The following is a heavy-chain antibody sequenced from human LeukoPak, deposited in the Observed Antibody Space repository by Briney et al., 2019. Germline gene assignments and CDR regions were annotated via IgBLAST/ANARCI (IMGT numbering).Heavy chain of an antibody. V-gene: IGHV4-59*12. D-gene: IGHD7-27*01. CDR2: IYYSGST. CDR1: GGSISSYY. J-gene: IGHJ3*02. Sequence: PSETLSLTCTVSGGSISSYYWSWIRQPPGKGLEWIGYIYYSGSTNYNPSLKSRVTISVDTSKNQFSLKLSSVTAADTAVYYCARDHPGVAFDIWGQGTMVTVSS. CDR3: ARDHPGVAFDI.